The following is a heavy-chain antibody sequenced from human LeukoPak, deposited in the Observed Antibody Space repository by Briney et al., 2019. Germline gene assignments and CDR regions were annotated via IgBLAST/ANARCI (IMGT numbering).Heavy chain of an antibody. CDR1: GGTFNSYA. V-gene: IGHV1-69*13. D-gene: IGHD3-22*01. CDR3: ATNTFYYDGGGYRPHY. Sequence: SVKVSCKASGGTFNSYAINWVRQAPGQGLEWMGGVIPIYGTADYTQKFQGRVTITADESTSTAYMELSGLRSEDTAVYYCATNTFYYDGGGYRPHYWGQGTLVTVSS. J-gene: IGHJ4*02. CDR2: VIPIYGTA.